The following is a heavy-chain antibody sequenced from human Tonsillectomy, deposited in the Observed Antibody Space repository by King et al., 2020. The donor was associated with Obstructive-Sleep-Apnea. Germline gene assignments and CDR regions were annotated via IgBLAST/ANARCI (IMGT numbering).Heavy chain of an antibody. CDR2: IKQEGSEK. CDR1: GFTFSRYW. V-gene: IGHV3-7*03. Sequence: VQLVESGGGLVQPGGSLRLSCAASGFTFSRYWMSWVRQAPGKGLEWVANIKQEGSEKCYVDSWRGRFIISRDNAKNSLYLQMNNLRAEDTAVYYCARGWTGYYTDFYFDCWGQGTLVTVSS. D-gene: IGHD3/OR15-3a*01. J-gene: IGHJ4*02. CDR3: ARGWTGYYTDFYFDC.